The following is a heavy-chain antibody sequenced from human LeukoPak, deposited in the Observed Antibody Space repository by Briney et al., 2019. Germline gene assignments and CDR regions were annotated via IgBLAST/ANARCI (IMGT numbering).Heavy chain of an antibody. Sequence: PGGSLRLSCAASGFTFSTYGMHWVRQAPGKGLEWVAFIRYDGSNKYYADSVKGRFTIPRDISKNTLYLQMNSLRAEDTAVYYCAGDHYYHASRGYLSFLKRGDYFDYWGQGTLVTVSS. D-gene: IGHD3-22*01. J-gene: IGHJ4*02. V-gene: IGHV3-30*02. CDR3: AGDHYYHASRGYLSFLKRGDYFDY. CDR1: GFTFSTYG. CDR2: IRYDGSNK.